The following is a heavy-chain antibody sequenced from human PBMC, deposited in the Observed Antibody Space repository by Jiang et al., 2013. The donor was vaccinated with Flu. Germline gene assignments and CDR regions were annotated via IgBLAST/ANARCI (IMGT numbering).Heavy chain of an antibody. Sequence: SGAEVKKPGASVKVSCKASGYSFSGSYMYWARQAPGQGLEWMGWVNPNSGDTHYIQKFQGRVTMTRDTSISTAYMELSSLRSDDTAVYYCGRGYYGMDVWGQGTTVTVSS. V-gene: IGHV1-2*02. J-gene: IGHJ6*02. CDR2: VNPNSGDT. CDR3: GRGYYGMDV. CDR1: GYSFSGSY.